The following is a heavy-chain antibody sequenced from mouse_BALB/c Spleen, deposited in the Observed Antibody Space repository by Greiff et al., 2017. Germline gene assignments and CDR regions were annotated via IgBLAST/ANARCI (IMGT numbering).Heavy chain of an antibody. CDR2: IYPGSGNT. CDR3: AREERKPGPLDY. V-gene: IGHV1-77*01. J-gene: IGHJ2*01. CDR1: GYTFTDYY. Sequence: QVQLQQSGAELARPGASVKLSCKASGYTFTDYYINWVKQRTGQGLEWIGEIYPGSGNTYYNEKFKGKATLTADKSSSTAYMQLSSLTSEDSAVYFCAREERKPGPLDYWGQGTTLTVSS.